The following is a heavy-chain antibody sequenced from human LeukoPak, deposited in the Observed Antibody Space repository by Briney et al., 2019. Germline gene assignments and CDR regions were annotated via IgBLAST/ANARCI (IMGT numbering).Heavy chain of an antibody. CDR2: IYYSGAT. D-gene: IGHD6-13*01. J-gene: IGHJ4*02. CDR1: GGSISSYY. CDR3: AKKTTSSWYLDY. Sequence: SGTLSLTCTVSGGSISSYYWSWIRQPPGKGLEWIGYIYYSGATTYNPSLKSRVTMSVDSSKNQFSLNLSSVTAADTAVYYCAKKTTSSWYLDYWGQGTLVTVSS. V-gene: IGHV4-59*01.